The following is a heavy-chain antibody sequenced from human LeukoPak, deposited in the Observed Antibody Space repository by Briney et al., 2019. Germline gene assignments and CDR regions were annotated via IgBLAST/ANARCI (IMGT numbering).Heavy chain of an antibody. CDR1: GYTFTGYY. CDR2: INPNSGGT. CDR3: ARAATAMVRGVMGY. V-gene: IGHV1-2*02. D-gene: IGHD3-10*01. J-gene: IGHJ4*02. Sequence: GASVKVSCKASGYTFTGYYMHWVRPAPGQGLEWMGWINPNSGGTNYAQKFQGRVTMTRDTSISTAYMELSRLRSDDTAVYYCARAATAMVRGVMGYWGQGTLVTVSS.